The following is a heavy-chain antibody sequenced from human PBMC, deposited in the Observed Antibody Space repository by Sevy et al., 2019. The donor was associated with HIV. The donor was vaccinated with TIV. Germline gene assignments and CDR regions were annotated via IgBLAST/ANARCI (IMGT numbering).Heavy chain of an antibody. D-gene: IGHD3-3*01. CDR2: IKSKTDGGTT. J-gene: IGHJ4*02. V-gene: IGHV3-15*01. Sequence: GGSLRLSCAASGFTFSNAWMTWVRQAPGKGLEWVGRIKSKTDGGTTDHATPVKGRFSISRDDSENILYLQMNGLKTEDTAVYYCFTVTGSDFWSGREYWGQGTLVTVSS. CDR1: GFTFSNAW. CDR3: FTVTGSDFWSGREY.